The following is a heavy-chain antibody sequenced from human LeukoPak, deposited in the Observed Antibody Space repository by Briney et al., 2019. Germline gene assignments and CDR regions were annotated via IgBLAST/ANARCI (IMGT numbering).Heavy chain of an antibody. V-gene: IGHV3-11*05. CDR1: GFTFSDYY. CDR3: ARDMRSGWFAADY. D-gene: IGHD6-19*01. J-gene: IGHJ4*02. Sequence: PGGSLRLSCAASGFTFSDYYMSWIRQAPGKGLEWASYISSSGSYTNYADSVKGRFTISRDNAKKSLYLQMNSLRVEDTAVYYCARDMRSGWFAADYWGQGTLVTVSS. CDR2: ISSSGSYT.